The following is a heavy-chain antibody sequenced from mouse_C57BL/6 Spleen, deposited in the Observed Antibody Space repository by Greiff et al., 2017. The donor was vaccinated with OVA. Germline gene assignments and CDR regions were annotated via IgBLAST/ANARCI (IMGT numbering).Heavy chain of an antibody. Sequence: QVQLQQSGAELVKPGASVKLSCKASGYTFTSYWMQWVKQRPGQGLEWIGEIDPSDSYTNYNQKFKGKATLTVDTSSSTAYMQLSSLTSEDSAVYYCARAATVVASRAWFAYWGQATLVTVSA. D-gene: IGHD1-1*01. CDR3: ARAATVVASRAWFAY. CDR2: IDPSDSYT. CDR1: GYTFTSYW. V-gene: IGHV1-50*01. J-gene: IGHJ3*01.